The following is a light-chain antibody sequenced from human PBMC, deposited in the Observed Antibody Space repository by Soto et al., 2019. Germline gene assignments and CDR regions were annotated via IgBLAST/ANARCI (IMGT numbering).Light chain of an antibody. Sequence: DIQMTQSPSTLSASVGDRVTITCRASQSISSWLAWYQQKPGKAPKLLIYDTSTLESGVPSRFSGSGSGTEFCLTISSMQPDDFATYYCQQSNSYSRTFGQGTKVEIK. CDR1: QSISSW. J-gene: IGKJ1*01. CDR3: QQSNSYSRT. V-gene: IGKV1-5*01. CDR2: DTS.